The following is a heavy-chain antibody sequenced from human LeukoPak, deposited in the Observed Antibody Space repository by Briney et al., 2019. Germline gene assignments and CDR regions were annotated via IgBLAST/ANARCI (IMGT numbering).Heavy chain of an antibody. CDR1: GFTVSSNY. D-gene: IGHD4-17*01. J-gene: IGHJ4*02. V-gene: IGHV3-66*01. Sequence: GGSPRLSCAASGFTVSSNYMSWVRQAPGKGLEWVSVIYSGGTTFYADSVKGRFTISRDNSKNTLYLQMDSLRAEDTAVYYCAKFYGDYARFDYWGQGTLVTVSS. CDR3: AKFYGDYARFDY. CDR2: IYSGGTT.